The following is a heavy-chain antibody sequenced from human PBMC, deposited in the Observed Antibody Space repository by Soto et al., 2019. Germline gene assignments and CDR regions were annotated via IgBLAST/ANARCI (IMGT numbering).Heavy chain of an antibody. CDR3: ARPQREWMMGYGNDAFDI. J-gene: IGHJ3*02. CDR2: ISAYNGNT. V-gene: IGHV1-18*01. Sequence: ASVKVSCKASGYTFTSYGISWVRQAPGQGLEWMGWISAYNGNTNYAQKLQGRVTMTTDTSTSTAYMELRSLRSDDTAVYYCARPQREWMMGYGNDAFDIWGQGTMVTVSS. D-gene: IGHD5-18*01. CDR1: GYTFTSYG.